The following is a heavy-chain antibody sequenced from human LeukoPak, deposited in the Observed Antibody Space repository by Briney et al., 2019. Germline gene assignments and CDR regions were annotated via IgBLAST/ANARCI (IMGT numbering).Heavy chain of an antibody. Sequence: ASVKVSCKASGYTFSNYYMHWVRQAPGQGLEWMGWINPNSGGTDYARKFQGRVTMTRDTSISTAYMELNRLRSDDTAVYYCARGQFYYDNTFPLHYWGQGTLVTVSS. CDR1: GYTFSNYY. D-gene: IGHD3-22*01. V-gene: IGHV1-2*02. CDR3: ARGQFYYDNTFPLHY. CDR2: INPNSGGT. J-gene: IGHJ4*02.